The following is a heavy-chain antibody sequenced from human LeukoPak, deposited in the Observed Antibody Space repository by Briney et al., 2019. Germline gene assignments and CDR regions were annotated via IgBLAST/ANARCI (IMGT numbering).Heavy chain of an antibody. V-gene: IGHV4-59*01. Sequence: PSETLSLTCTVSGGSISSYYWSWIRQPPGKGLEWIGYIYYSGSTNYNPSLKSRVTISVDTSKNQFSLKLSSVTAADTAVYYCARDQPVGATEGSYYYGMDVWGQGTTVTVSS. J-gene: IGHJ6*02. CDR3: ARDQPVGATEGSYYYGMDV. CDR1: GGSISSYY. CDR2: IYYSGST. D-gene: IGHD1-26*01.